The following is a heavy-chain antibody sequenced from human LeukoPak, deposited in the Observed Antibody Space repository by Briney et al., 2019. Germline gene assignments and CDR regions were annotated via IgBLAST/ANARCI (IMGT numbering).Heavy chain of an antibody. CDR2: ISGTGGTT. J-gene: IGHJ5*02. V-gene: IGHV3-23*01. D-gene: IGHD2-8*02. Sequence: GGTLRLSCAASGFTFDYYGMSWVRQAPGKGLEWVSTISGTGGTTYYADSVKGRFTISRDNSKSSLYLQLNSLRAEDTATYYCAKGQPPYCTSDTCHRFDWFDPWGQGTLVTVSS. CDR3: AKGQPPYCTSDTCHRFDWFDP. CDR1: GFTFDYYG.